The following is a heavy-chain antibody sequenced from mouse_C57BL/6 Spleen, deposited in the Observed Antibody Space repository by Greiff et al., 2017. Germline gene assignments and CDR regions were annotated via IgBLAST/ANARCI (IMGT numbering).Heavy chain of an antibody. J-gene: IGHJ4*01. D-gene: IGHD1-1*01. V-gene: IGHV1-62-2*01. CDR1: GYTFTEYT. CDR2: FYPGSGSI. CDR3: ARNEDRGYYYGSSPFAMDY. Sequence: QVQLQQSGAELVKPGASVKLSCKASGYTFTEYTIHWVKQRSGQGLEWIGWFYPGSGSIKYNEKFKDKATLTADKSSSTVYMELSRLTSEDSAVYFCARNEDRGYYYGSSPFAMDYWGQGTSVTVSS.